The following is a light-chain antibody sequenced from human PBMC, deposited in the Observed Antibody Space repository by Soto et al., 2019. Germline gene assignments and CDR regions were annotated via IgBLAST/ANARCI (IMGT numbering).Light chain of an antibody. CDR3: QQSYSTPL. J-gene: IGKJ4*01. CDR1: QSISSY. Sequence: DIQMTQSPSSLSASVGDRVTITCRASQSISSYLNWYQQKPGKAPKLLIYAASSLQSGVPSRFSGSGSETDFTLTISSLQPEDFATYYCQQSYSTPLFGGGTKVDIK. CDR2: AAS. V-gene: IGKV1-39*01.